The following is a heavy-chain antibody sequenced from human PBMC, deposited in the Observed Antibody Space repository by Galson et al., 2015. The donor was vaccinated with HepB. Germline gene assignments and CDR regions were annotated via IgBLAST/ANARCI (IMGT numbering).Heavy chain of an antibody. CDR1: GFTFSRYG. D-gene: IGHD3-22*01. CDR3: ARASYSSFYDYVDS. V-gene: IGHV3-33*01. CDR2: IWYDGSNK. J-gene: IGHJ4*02. Sequence: SLRLSCAASGFTFSRYGMHWVRQAPGKGLEWVAVIWYDGSNKYYVDVVEGRFTISRDNSKNTVYLQMNSLRAEDTAIYYCARASYSSFYDYVDSWGQGTLGTVSS.